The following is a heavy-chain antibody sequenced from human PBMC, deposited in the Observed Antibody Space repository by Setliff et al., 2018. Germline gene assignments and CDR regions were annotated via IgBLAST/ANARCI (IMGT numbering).Heavy chain of an antibody. D-gene: IGHD3-10*01. CDR2: FHTGGAT. CDR3: ARESATIGEFPLYYFDK. Sequence: SETLSLTCSVSGGSISSGGFYWSWIRQSAGRGLEWIGHFHTGGATDYNLSLKSRVTISLDSSKNQFSLRLSSVIAADAAVYFCARESATIGEFPLYYFDKWGQGIPVTVSS. V-gene: IGHV4-61*09. J-gene: IGHJ4*02. CDR1: GGSISSGGFY.